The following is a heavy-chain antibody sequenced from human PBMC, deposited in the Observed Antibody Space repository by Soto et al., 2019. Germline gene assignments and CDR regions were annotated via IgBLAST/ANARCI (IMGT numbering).Heavy chain of an antibody. D-gene: IGHD3-10*01. CDR3: ARARVYGSWSYYMKN. Sequence: VVSVKVSCKASGYTFTSYYMHWLRQAPGQGLEWMGIINPSGGSTSYAQKFQGRVTMTRDTSTSTVYMELSSLRSEDTAVYYCARARVYGSWSYYMKNWGQGTLVTVSS. J-gene: IGHJ1*01. V-gene: IGHV1-46*01. CDR2: INPSGGST. CDR1: GYTFTSYY.